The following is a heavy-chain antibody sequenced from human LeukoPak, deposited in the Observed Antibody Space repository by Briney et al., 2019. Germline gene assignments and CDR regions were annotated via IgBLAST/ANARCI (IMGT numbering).Heavy chain of an antibody. CDR1: GFTFDDYG. Sequence: PGGSLRLSCVASGFTFDDYGMSWVRQAPGKGLEWVSGINWNGGSTGYADSVKGRFTISRDNAKNSLYLQMNSLRAEDTALYYCARENSDIVLMVYAIRAYYFDYWGQGTLVTVS. V-gene: IGHV3-20*04. CDR3: ARENSDIVLMVYAIRAYYFDY. CDR2: INWNGGST. D-gene: IGHD2-8*01. J-gene: IGHJ4*02.